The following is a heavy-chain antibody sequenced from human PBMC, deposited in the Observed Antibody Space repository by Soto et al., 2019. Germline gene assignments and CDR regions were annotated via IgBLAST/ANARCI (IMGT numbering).Heavy chain of an antibody. Sequence: SETLSLPCTVSGGSISSGCYYWSWIRQHPGKRLEWIGYIYYIGSTYYNPSLKSRVTISVDTSKNQFSLKLSSVTAADTAVYWCERVGVPRISIYQTETASFDYSGQGTLVPV. CDR3: ERVGVPRISIYQTETASFDY. J-gene: IGHJ4*02. CDR1: GGSISSGCYY. CDR2: IYYIGST. D-gene: IGHD2-15*01. V-gene: IGHV4-31*03.